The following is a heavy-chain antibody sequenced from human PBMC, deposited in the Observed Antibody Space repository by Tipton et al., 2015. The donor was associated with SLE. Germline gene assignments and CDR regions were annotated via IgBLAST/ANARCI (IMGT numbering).Heavy chain of an antibody. Sequence: TLSLTCIVSGGSISSDYWNWIRQPPGKGLEWIGDIYYSGSTYSNPSLKSRVTISADTSKNQFSLNRSSVTAADTAVYYCARDEYRYDTTGYHLLGHFDFWGQGTLVTVSS. CDR2: IYYSGST. D-gene: IGHD3-22*01. J-gene: IGHJ4*02. CDR3: ARDEYRYDTTGYHLLGHFDF. V-gene: IGHV4-59*12. CDR1: GGSISSDY.